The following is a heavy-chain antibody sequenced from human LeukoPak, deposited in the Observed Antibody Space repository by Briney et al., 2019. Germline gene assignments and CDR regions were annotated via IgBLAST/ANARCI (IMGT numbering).Heavy chain of an antibody. J-gene: IGHJ1*01. D-gene: IGHD3-3*01. Sequence: GASVKVSCKASGGTFSSYAISWVRQAPGQGLEWMGWINPNSGGTNYAQKFQGRVTMTRDTSISTAYMELSRLRSDDTAVYYCIATYYDFWSGYYAEYFQHWGQGTLVTVSS. CDR2: INPNSGGT. CDR1: GGTFSSYA. V-gene: IGHV1-2*02. CDR3: IATYYDFWSGYYAEYFQH.